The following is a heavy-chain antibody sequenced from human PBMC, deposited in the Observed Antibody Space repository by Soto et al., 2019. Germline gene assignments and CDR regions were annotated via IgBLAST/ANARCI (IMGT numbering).Heavy chain of an antibody. Sequence: SGPTLVNPTQTLTLTCSFSGFSLSTNGMRVSWIRQPPGKALEWLARIDWDDDKFYRTSLKTRLTIPKDTSKNQVILTMTNMDPVDTATYYCARLADGSAFSFESWGQGTLVTVSS. CDR3: ARLADGSAFSFES. CDR2: IDWDDDK. J-gene: IGHJ4*02. D-gene: IGHD3-22*01. CDR1: GFSLSTNGMR. V-gene: IGHV2-70*04.